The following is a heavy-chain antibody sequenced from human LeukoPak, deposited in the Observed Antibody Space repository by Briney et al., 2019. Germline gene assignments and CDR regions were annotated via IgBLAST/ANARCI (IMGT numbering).Heavy chain of an antibody. D-gene: IGHD2-8*01. Sequence: PGRSLRLSCAASGFTFSSYGMHWVRQAPGKELEWMAVVAYDGSNKHYADSVQGRFTISRDNSKNTLYLQMNSLRAEDTAVYYCAKDCTNYCGMDVWGQGTTVTVSS. CDR2: VAYDGSNK. CDR3: AKDCTNYCGMDV. CDR1: GFTFSSYG. J-gene: IGHJ6*02. V-gene: IGHV3-30*18.